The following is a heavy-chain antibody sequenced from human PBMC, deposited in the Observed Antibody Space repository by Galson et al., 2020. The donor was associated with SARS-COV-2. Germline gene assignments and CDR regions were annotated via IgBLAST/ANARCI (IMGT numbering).Heavy chain of an antibody. CDR3: ARDRFGELSP. V-gene: IGHV4-30-2*01. CDR1: GGSISRGGYS. D-gene: IGHD3-10*01. CDR2: IYHSGTT. Sequence: ASETLSLTCSVSGGSISRGGYSWSWIRQPPGKGPEWIGYIYHSGTTYYNPSLKSRVALSLDRSKNQFSLELTSVTAADTAVYYCARDRFGELSPWGQGTLVTVSS. J-gene: IGHJ1*01.